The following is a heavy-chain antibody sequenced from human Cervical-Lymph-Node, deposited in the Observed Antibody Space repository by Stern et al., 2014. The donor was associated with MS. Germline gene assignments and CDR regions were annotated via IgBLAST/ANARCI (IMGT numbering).Heavy chain of an antibody. J-gene: IGHJ4*02. D-gene: IGHD1-26*01. CDR2: IYPNSGAT. Sequence: QLVQSGAEVKPPGASMKVTCQASENTFTGYYIHWVRQAPGQGLEWMGWIYPNSGATNYAQRFQDRVSLTSDTSNTLAYMELDRLTSDDTAVYYCARISLGSGIDYWGQGSLVTVSS. CDR1: ENTFTGYY. CDR3: ARISLGSGIDY. V-gene: IGHV1-2*02.